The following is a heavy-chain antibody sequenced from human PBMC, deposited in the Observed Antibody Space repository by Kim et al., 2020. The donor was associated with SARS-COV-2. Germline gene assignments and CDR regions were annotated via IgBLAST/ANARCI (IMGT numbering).Heavy chain of an antibody. J-gene: IGHJ5*02. CDR2: IYSGGST. Sequence: GGSLRLSCAASGFTVSSNYMSWVRQAPGKGLEWVSVIYSGGSTYYADSVKGRFTISRHNSKNTLYLQMNSLRAEDTAVYYCARERGYGDYGNWFDPWGQGTLVTVSS. V-gene: IGHV3-53*04. CDR3: ARERGYGDYGNWFDP. D-gene: IGHD4-17*01. CDR1: GFTVSSNY.